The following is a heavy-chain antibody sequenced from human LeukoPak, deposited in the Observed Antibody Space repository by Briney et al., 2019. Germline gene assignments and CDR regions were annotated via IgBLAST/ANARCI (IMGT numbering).Heavy chain of an antibody. J-gene: IGHJ4*02. CDR3: ARVPYYYDSSGYFYFDY. CDR1: GYTFTSNY. D-gene: IGHD3-22*01. CDR2: INPNSGGT. V-gene: IGHV1-2*02. Sequence: ASVKVSCKAFGYTFTSNYMHWVRQAPGQGLEWMGWINPNSGGTNYAQKFQGRVTMTRDTSISTAYMELSRLRSDDTAVYYCARVPYYYDSSGYFYFDYWGQGTLVTVSS.